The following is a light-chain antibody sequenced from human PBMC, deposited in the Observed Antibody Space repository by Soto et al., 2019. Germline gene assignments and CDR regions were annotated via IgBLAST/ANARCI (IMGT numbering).Light chain of an antibody. Sequence: QSVLTQPASVSGSPGQSITLSCTGTSSDVGGYNYVSWYQQLPGKAPKLMIYEVSNRPSGVSIRFSGSKSGNTASLTISGLRAEDEADYYCNSYTSTGTPYVFGTGTKVTVL. CDR2: EVS. CDR3: NSYTSTGTPYV. CDR1: SSDVGGYNY. J-gene: IGLJ1*01. V-gene: IGLV2-14*01.